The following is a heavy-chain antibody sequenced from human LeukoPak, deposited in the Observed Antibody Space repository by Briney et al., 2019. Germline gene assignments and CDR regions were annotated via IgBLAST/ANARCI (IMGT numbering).Heavy chain of an antibody. CDR1: GGSISSSSYY. CDR2: IYYSGST. V-gene: IGHV4-39*07. J-gene: IGHJ4*02. D-gene: IGHD2-21*01. Sequence: PSETLSLTCTVSGGSISSSSYYWGWIRQPPGKGLEWIGSIYYSGSTYYNPSLKSRVTISVDTSKNQFSLKLSSVTAADTAVYYCAREFQGHYYFDYWGQGTLVTVSS. CDR3: AREFQGHYYFDY.